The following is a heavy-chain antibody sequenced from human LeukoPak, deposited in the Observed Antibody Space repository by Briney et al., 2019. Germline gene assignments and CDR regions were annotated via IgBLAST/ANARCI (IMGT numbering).Heavy chain of an antibody. Sequence: QPGGSLRLSCTVSGFTVSSNSMSWVRQAPGKGLEWVSYISESGSAIYYADSVKGRFTISRDNSKNTLYLQMNSLRAEDTAVYYCAKDLWDEYSSSSIYPWGQGTLVTVSS. CDR2: ISESGSAI. V-gene: IGHV3-23*01. J-gene: IGHJ5*02. CDR1: GFTVSSNS. D-gene: IGHD6-6*01. CDR3: AKDLWDEYSSSSIYP.